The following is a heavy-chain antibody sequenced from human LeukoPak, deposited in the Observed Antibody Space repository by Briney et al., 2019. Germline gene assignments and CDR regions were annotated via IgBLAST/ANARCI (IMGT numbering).Heavy chain of an antibody. V-gene: IGHV3-23*01. CDR3: ANVAMNCSGGSCPLDY. J-gene: IGHJ4*02. D-gene: IGHD2-15*01. Sequence: GGSLRLSCAASGFTFSSYAMSWVRQAPGKGLEWVSAISGSGGSTYCAGSVKGRFTISRDNSKNTLYLQMNSLRAEDTAVYYCANVAMNCSGGSCPLDYWGPGTLVTVSS. CDR1: GFTFSSYA. CDR2: ISGSGGST.